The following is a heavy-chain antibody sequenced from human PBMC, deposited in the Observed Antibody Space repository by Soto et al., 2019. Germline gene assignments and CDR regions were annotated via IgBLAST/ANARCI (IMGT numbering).Heavy chain of an antibody. Sequence: SETLSLTCTVSGGSISNYYWSWIRQPPGKGLECIGYIYYIGSTSYNPSLKSRVTISVDTFKNQFSLKLTSVTAADTAVYYCARGVMEASRPWFDPCGQGTLVTVSS. V-gene: IGHV4-59*01. D-gene: IGHD1-26*01. CDR2: IYYIGST. CDR1: GGSISNYY. CDR3: ARGVMEASRPWFDP. J-gene: IGHJ5*02.